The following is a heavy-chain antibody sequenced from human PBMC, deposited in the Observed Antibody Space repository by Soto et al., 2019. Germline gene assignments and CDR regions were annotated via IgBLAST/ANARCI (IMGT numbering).Heavy chain of an antibody. V-gene: IGHV1-69*13. Sequence: SVNVSCKASGGTFSSYAISWVRQAPGQGLEWMGGIIPIFGTANYAQKFQGRVTITADESTSTAYMELSSLRSEDTAVYYCASGMITFGGVVVDPELYYYYGMDVWGQGTTVTVSS. CDR1: GGTFSSYA. CDR3: ASGMITFGGVVVDPELYYYYGMDV. CDR2: IIPIFGTA. D-gene: IGHD3-16*02. J-gene: IGHJ6*02.